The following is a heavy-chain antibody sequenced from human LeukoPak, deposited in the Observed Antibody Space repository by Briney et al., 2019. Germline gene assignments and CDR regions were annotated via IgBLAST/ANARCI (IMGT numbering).Heavy chain of an antibody. V-gene: IGHV3-9*01. Sequence: PGGSLRLSCAASGFTFDDYAMHWVRQAPGKGLEWVSGISWNSGSIGYADSVKGRFTISRDNAKNSLYLQMNSLRAEDTALYYCAKDAAAADMDAFDIWGQGTMVTVSS. CDR3: AKDAAAADMDAFDI. CDR1: GFTFDDYA. D-gene: IGHD6-13*01. CDR2: ISWNSGSI. J-gene: IGHJ3*02.